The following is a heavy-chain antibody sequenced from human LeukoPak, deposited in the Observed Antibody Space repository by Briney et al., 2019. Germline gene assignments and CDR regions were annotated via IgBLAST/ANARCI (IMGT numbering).Heavy chain of an antibody. Sequence: ASVKVSCKASGYAFTSYDINWVRQATGQGLEWMGWMSPNSGNTGYAQKFQGRVTMTRNTAISTAYMELSSLRSEDTAVYYCVRTPPNWGADYWGQGTLVTVSS. CDR3: VRTPPNWGADY. CDR1: GYAFTSYD. J-gene: IGHJ4*02. D-gene: IGHD7-27*01. V-gene: IGHV1-8*01. CDR2: MSPNSGNT.